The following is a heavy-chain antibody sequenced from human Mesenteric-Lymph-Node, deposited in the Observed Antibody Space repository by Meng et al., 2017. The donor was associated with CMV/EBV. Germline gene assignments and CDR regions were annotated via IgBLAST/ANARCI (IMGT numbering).Heavy chain of an antibody. CDR1: GGSISRYY. V-gene: IGHV4-59*01. CDR2: IYYSVST. D-gene: IGHD4-17*01. CDR3: ATEDY. J-gene: IGHJ4*02. Sequence: SETLSLTCTVSGGSISRYYWSWIRQPPGKGLEWIGSIYYSVSTNYNPSLKSRVTMSVDTSKNQFSLKLSSVTAADTAVYYCATEDYWGQGTLVTVSS.